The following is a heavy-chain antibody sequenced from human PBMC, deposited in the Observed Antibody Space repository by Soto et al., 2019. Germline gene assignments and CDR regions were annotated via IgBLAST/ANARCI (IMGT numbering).Heavy chain of an antibody. Sequence: PSETLSLTCTVSGCSISSYYWSWIRQPPGKGLEWIGYIYYSGSTNYNPSLKSRVTISVDTSKNQFSLKLSSVTAADTAVYYCARIRAATAIYDYYGMDVWGQGTTVTVSS. CDR1: GCSISSYY. J-gene: IGHJ6*02. CDR2: IYYSGST. CDR3: ARIRAATAIYDYYGMDV. D-gene: IGHD2-2*02. V-gene: IGHV4-59*01.